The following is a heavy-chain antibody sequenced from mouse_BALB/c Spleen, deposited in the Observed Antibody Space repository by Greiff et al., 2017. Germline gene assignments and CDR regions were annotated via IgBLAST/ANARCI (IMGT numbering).Heavy chain of an antibody. V-gene: IGHV3-2*02. D-gene: IGHD1-3*01. Sequence: EVKLQESGPGLVKPSQSLSLTCTVTGYSITSDYAWNWIRQFPGNKLEWMGYISYSGRTSYNPSLKIRISITRDTSKNQFFLQLNSVTTEDTATYYCARTKLDDYFDNWGQGTTLTVSS. CDR2: ISYSGRT. CDR3: ARTKLDDYFDN. CDR1: GYSITSDYA. J-gene: IGHJ2*01.